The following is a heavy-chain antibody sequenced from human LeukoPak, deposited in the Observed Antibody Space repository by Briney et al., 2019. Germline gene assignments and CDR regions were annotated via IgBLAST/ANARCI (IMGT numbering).Heavy chain of an antibody. Sequence: GAPLEISCKAPGSCFTSYWIGWVRQLPGKGLEGSGIIYPSDSNTRYSTSFQGQVTISADKSISTAYLQWSSLKASDTAIYYCARRSSGWYLDYWGQGTLVTVSS. J-gene: IGHJ4*02. CDR3: ARRSSGWYLDY. D-gene: IGHD6-19*01. CDR2: IYPSDSNT. V-gene: IGHV5-51*01. CDR1: GSCFTSYW.